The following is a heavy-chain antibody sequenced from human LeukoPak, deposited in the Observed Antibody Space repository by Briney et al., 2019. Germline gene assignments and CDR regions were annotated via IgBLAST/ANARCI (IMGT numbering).Heavy chain of an antibody. D-gene: IGHD6-6*01. CDR3: ARVAIAARGYYFDY. V-gene: IGHV4-59*01. Sequence: SETLSLTCTVSGASISSYYWSWIRQPPGKGLEWIGYIYYTGSTNYNPSLKSRVTMSVDTSKNQFSLIVISVTAADTAVYYCARVAIAARGYYFDYWGQGTLVTVSS. J-gene: IGHJ4*02. CDR2: IYYTGST. CDR1: GASISSYY.